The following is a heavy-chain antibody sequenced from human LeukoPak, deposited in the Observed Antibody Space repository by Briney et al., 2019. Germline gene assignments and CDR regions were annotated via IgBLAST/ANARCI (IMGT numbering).Heavy chain of an antibody. CDR1: GFTFSSYT. J-gene: IGHJ4*02. CDR2: ITTSDGNT. Sequence: AGGSLRLSCAASGFTFSSYTMSWVRQAPGKGLEWVSTITTSDGNTYYADSVKGRFTVSRDNSKNTLYLQMNSLRAEDTAVYYCAKSDGYNSYGDYWGQGTLVTVSS. D-gene: IGHD5-24*01. CDR3: AKSDGYNSYGDY. V-gene: IGHV3-23*01.